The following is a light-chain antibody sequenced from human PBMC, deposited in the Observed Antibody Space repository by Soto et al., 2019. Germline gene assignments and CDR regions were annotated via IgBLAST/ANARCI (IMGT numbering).Light chain of an antibody. Sequence: QSVLTQPPSVSGAPGQRVTISCTGSSSNIGAGYDVHWYQQLPGTAPKLLIYGNSNRPSGVPDRFSGSKSGTSASLAITGLQAEDEADYYCQSYDSSLRVYVFGTGTNLPVL. CDR3: QSYDSSLRVYV. CDR2: GNS. J-gene: IGLJ1*01. V-gene: IGLV1-40*01. CDR1: SSNIGAGYD.